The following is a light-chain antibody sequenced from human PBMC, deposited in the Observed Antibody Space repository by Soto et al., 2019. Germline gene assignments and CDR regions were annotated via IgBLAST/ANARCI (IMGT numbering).Light chain of an antibody. CDR1: QSLSFN. V-gene: IGKV3-20*01. CDR2: GAS. Sequence: EIVMTQSPATLSVSPGERATLSCRASQSLSFNLAWYQQKPGQGPRVLIYGASSRATGIPDRFSGSGSGTDFTLTINRLEPEDFAVYYCQQYGSSPPTFGQGTNVDIK. J-gene: IGKJ1*01. CDR3: QQYGSSPPT.